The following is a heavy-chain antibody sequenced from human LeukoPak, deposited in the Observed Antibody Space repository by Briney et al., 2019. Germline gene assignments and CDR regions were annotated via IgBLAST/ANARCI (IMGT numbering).Heavy chain of an antibody. CDR1: GYTFTGYY. D-gene: IGHD5-12*01. V-gene: IGHV1-2*02. Sequence: ASVKVSCKASGYTFTGYYMHWVRQAPGQGLGWMGWINPNSGGTNYAQKFQGRVTMTRDTSISTAYMEVIRLTSDDTAVYYCARGGGYFDPWGQGTLVTVSS. CDR2: INPNSGGT. J-gene: IGHJ5*02. CDR3: ARGGGYFDP.